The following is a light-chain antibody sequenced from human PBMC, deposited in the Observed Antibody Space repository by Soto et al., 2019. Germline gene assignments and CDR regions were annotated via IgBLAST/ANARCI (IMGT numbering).Light chain of an antibody. J-gene: IGKJ4*01. Sequence: EIVMTQSPVTLSVSPGDRATLSCRASQSVNSNLAWYQHKPGQTPKLLIYVASTRAPGIPARFSGSGSGTEFTLTISSLQSEDFAVYYCQQYNVWPLTFGGGTKVEFK. CDR1: QSVNSN. V-gene: IGKV3-15*01. CDR2: VAS. CDR3: QQYNVWPLT.